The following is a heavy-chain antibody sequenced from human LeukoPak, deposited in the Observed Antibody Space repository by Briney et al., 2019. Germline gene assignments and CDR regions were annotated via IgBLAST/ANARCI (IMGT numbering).Heavy chain of an antibody. J-gene: IGHJ4*02. CDR2: INHSGST. CDR3: ASGYSSSYGY. D-gene: IGHD6-13*01. Sequence: PSETLSLTCAVYGGSFSGYYWSWIRQPPGKGLEWIGEINHSGSTNYNPSLKSRVTISVDTSKNQFSLKLSSVIAADTAVYYCASGYSSSYGYWGQGTLVTVSS. V-gene: IGHV4-34*01. CDR1: GGSFSGYY.